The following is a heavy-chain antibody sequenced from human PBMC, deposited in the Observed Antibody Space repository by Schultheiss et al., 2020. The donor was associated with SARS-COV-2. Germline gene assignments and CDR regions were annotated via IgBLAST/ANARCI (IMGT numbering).Heavy chain of an antibody. CDR1: GGSISSYY. J-gene: IGHJ2*01. D-gene: IGHD3-9*01. Sequence: GSLRLSCTVSGGSISSYYWSWIRQPAGKGLEWIGRIYTSGSTNYNPSLKSRVTMSVDTSKNQFSLKLSSVTAADTAVYYCARAPWRYPKEGYFDLWGRGTLVTVSS. CDR3: ARAPWRYPKEGYFDL. V-gene: IGHV4-4*07. CDR2: IYTSGST.